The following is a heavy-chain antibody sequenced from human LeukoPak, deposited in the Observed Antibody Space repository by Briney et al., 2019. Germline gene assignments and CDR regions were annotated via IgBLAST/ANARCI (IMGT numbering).Heavy chain of an antibody. CDR3: ARVGKLGYCSGGSCSHDY. D-gene: IGHD2-15*01. CDR1: GYTFTSYY. V-gene: IGHV1-46*01. Sequence: GASVKVSCKASGYTFTSYYMHWVRQAPGQELEWMGIINPSGGSTSYAQKFQGRVTMTRDTSTSTVYMELSSLRSEDTAVYYCARVGKLGYCSGGSCSHDYWGQGTLVTVSS. CDR2: INPSGGST. J-gene: IGHJ4*02.